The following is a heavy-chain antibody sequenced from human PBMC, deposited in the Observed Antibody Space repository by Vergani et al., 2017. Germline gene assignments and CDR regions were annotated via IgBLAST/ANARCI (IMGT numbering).Heavy chain of an antibody. Sequence: EVQLVESGGDLAQPGGSLTLSCVAYGLAFSDYTMSWVRQAPGRGLEWVSIIRGSATGGVTYVADSVKGRFTIFRDNSKNTLYLQINSLRAEDTAVYYCAKLPSGGIVGPLYYFDSWGQGTLVTVSS. D-gene: IGHD1-26*01. V-gene: IGHV3-23*04. J-gene: IGHJ4*02. CDR2: IRGSATGGVT. CDR3: AKLPSGGIVGPLYYFDS. CDR1: GLAFSDYT.